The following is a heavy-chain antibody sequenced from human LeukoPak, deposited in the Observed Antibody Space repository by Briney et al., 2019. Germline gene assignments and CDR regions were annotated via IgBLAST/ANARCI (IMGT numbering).Heavy chain of an antibody. D-gene: IGHD3-22*01. J-gene: IGHJ4*02. V-gene: IGHV3-30*18. Sequence: GRSLRLSCVASGFTFNNYGVHWVRQAPGKGLEWVAVISYDGSNKYYADSVKGRFTISRDNSKNTLYVQMNSLRPEDTAVYYCAKGSYYDQIPESDYWGQGTLVTVSS. CDR1: GFTFNNYG. CDR3: AKGSYYDQIPESDY. CDR2: ISYDGSNK.